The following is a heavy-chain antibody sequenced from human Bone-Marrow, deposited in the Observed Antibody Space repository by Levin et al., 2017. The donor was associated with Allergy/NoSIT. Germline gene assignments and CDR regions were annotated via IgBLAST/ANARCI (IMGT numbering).Heavy chain of an antibody. D-gene: IGHD1-26*01. J-gene: IGHJ4*02. CDR3: ARLSGAFRLDY. CDR1: GFSFNSFT. Sequence: GGSLRLSCAASGFSFNSFTMNWVRQAPGKGLEWVSYISSSSRQVYYGESLKGRFTISRDNAGNSVYLQMNSLRAEDTAVYYCARLSGAFRLDYWGQGSLVTVSS. V-gene: IGHV3-21*01. CDR2: ISSSSRQV.